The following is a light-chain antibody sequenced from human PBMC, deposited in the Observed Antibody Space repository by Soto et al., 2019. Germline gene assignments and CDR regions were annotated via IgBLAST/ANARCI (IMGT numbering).Light chain of an antibody. CDR3: QQYATSPLT. CDR1: QRVSNNY. Sequence: EIVLTHFPGTLSLSPRERATLSCRAIQRVSNNYLPWYQQKPGQAPRLVIFVASSRATGRRDRFRASGSGTEFTLTISRLEPEDVAVYYCQQYATSPLTFGHGTKVDIK. CDR2: VAS. J-gene: IGKJ1*01. V-gene: IGKV3-20*01.